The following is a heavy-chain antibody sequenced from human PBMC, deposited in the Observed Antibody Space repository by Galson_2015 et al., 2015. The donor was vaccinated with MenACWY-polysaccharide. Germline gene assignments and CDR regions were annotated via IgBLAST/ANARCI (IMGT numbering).Heavy chain of an antibody. CDR2: IDNDGSST. J-gene: IGHJ4*02. Sequence: SLRLSCAASGFSFNSYWMHWVRQAPGKGLVWVSHIDNDGSSTNYADSVKGRFTISRDNAKSTLYLQMDSLRAEDTAVYYCVRDNGGIDCCGQRTLVTVSS. D-gene: IGHD3-16*01. CDR1: GFSFNSYW. V-gene: IGHV3-74*01. CDR3: VRDNGGIDC.